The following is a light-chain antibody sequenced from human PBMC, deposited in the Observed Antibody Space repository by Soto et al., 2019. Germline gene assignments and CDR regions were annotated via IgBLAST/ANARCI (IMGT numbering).Light chain of an antibody. V-gene: IGLV2-14*01. CDR2: EVS. Sequence: QSVLTQPASVSGSPGQSITISCTGTTSDVGGYNYVSWYQQHPGKAPKLMIYEVSNRPSGVSSRFSGSKSGNTASLTISGLQAEDEADYYCSSYTSSSTSPYVFGTGTKLTVL. J-gene: IGLJ1*01. CDR1: TSDVGGYNY. CDR3: SSYTSSSTSPYV.